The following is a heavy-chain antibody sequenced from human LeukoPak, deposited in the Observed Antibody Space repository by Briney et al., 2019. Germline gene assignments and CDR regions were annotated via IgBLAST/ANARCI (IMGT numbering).Heavy chain of an antibody. D-gene: IGHD6-13*01. V-gene: IGHV3-23*01. Sequence: PGGSLRLSCAASGFTFSSYAMSWVRQAPGKGLEWVSAISGSGGSTYYADSVKGRFTISRDNSKDTLCLQMNSLRAEDTAVYYCAKDTSSWLSYYYYYMDVWGKGTTVTVSS. CDR1: GFTFSSYA. CDR2: ISGSGGST. J-gene: IGHJ6*03. CDR3: AKDTSSWLSYYYYYMDV.